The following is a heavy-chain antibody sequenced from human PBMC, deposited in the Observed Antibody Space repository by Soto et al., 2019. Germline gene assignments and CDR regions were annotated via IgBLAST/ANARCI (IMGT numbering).Heavy chain of an antibody. V-gene: IGHV1-3*01. CDR2: INAGNGNT. CDR1: GYTFTSYA. Sequence: GASVKVSCKASGYTFTSYAMHWVRQAPGQRLEWMGWINAGNGNTKYSQKFQGRVTITRYTSASTAYMELSSLRSEDTAVYYCARPGIAAAGTVGWFDPWGQGTLVTVSS. D-gene: IGHD6-13*01. J-gene: IGHJ5*02. CDR3: ARPGIAAAGTVGWFDP.